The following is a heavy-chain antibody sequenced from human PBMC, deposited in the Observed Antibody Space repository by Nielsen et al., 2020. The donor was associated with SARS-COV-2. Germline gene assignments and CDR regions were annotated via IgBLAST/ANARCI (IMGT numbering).Heavy chain of an antibody. Sequence: SETLSLTCTVSGGSISSYYWSWLRQPPGKGLEWIGYIYYIGFNNSNPSLKSRVTLSVDTSKNQFSLRLSSVTAADTAVYYCARDYGPFNTVWHGFDSWGQGTLVTVSS. D-gene: IGHD3-16*01. CDR1: GGSISSYY. CDR3: ARDYGPFNTVWHGFDS. V-gene: IGHV4-59*13. J-gene: IGHJ4*02. CDR2: IYYIGFN.